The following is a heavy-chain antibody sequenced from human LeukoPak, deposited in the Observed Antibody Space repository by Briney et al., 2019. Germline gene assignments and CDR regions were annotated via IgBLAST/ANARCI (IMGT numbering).Heavy chain of an antibody. CDR2: ISGSGGST. Sequence: GGSLRLSCAASGFTFSSYAMSSVRQAPGKGVEWVSAISGSGGSTYYAYSVKGRFTISRDNSNNTLYLQMISLRAEDTAVYYCAKFLPTHIVVANYYFDYWGQGTLVTVSS. D-gene: IGHD2-21*01. J-gene: IGHJ4*02. CDR3: AKFLPTHIVVANYYFDY. V-gene: IGHV3-23*01. CDR1: GFTFSSYA.